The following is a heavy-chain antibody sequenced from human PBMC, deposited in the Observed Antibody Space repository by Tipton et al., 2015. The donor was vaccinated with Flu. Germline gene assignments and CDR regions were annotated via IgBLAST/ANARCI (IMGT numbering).Heavy chain of an antibody. J-gene: IGHJ4*02. CDR2: IYTTGST. CDR1: GGFITSGSYY. V-gene: IGHV4-61*02. D-gene: IGHD6-19*01. Sequence: TLSLTCTVSGGFITSGSYYWNWIRQSAGKGLEWIGRIYTTGSTNYNPSLRSRVTISGDTSKNQFSLQLNSMTAADTAVYYCARGQGNSGWRYFDYWGQGTLVTVSS. CDR3: ARGQGNSGWRYFDY.